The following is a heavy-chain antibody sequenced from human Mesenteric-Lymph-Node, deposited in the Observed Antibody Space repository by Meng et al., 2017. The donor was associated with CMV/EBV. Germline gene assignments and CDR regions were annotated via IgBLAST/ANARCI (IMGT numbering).Heavy chain of an antibody. CDR1: GFTFSSYW. CDR3: ARDLPELGYCSGGSCYGEDNWFDP. Sequence: GGSLRLSCAASGFTFSSYWMHWVRQAPGKGLVWVSRINSDGSSTSYADSVKGRFTISRDNAKNTLYLQANSLRAEDTAVYYCARDLPELGYCSGGSCYGEDNWFDPWGQGTLVTVSS. J-gene: IGHJ5*02. D-gene: IGHD2-15*01. V-gene: IGHV3-74*01. CDR2: INSDGSST.